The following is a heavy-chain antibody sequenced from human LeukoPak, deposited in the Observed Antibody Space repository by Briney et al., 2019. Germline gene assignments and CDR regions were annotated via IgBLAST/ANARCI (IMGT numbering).Heavy chain of an antibody. J-gene: IGHJ4*02. D-gene: IGHD6-19*01. CDR2: ISYDGSNK. V-gene: IGHV3-30*18. Sequence: GRSLRLSCAASGFTFSSYGMHWVRQAPGKGLEWVAVISYDGSNKYYVDSVKGRFTISRDNSKNTLYLQMNSLRPEDTAVYYCAKDRGEQWLVTSFDYWGQGTLVTVSS. CDR1: GFTFSSYG. CDR3: AKDRGEQWLVTSFDY.